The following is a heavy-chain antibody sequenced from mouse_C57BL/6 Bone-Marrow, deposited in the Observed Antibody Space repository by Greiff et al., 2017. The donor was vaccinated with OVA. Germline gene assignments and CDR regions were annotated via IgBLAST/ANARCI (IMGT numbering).Heavy chain of an antibody. Sequence: VQLQQPGAELVKPGASVKMSCKASGYTFTSYWITWVKQRPGQGLEWIGDIYPGSGSTNYNEKFKSKATLTVDTSSSTAYMQLSSLTSEDSAVYYCARTITTVVATDYWGQGTTITVSS. CDR1: GYTFTSYW. CDR2: IYPGSGST. V-gene: IGHV1-55*01. CDR3: ARTITTVVATDY. D-gene: IGHD1-1*01. J-gene: IGHJ2*01.